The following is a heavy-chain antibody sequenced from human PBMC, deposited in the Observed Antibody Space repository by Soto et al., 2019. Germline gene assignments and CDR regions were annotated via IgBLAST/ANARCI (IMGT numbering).Heavy chain of an antibody. Sequence: GGSLRLSCTASGFTFGDYAMSWVRQAPGKGLEWVGFIRSKAYGGTTEYAASVKGRFTISRDDSKSIAYLQMNSLKTEDTAVYYCTRVVSGYDYTYYYYGMDVWGQGTTVTVSS. CDR2: IRSKAYGGTT. CDR3: TRVVSGYDYTYYYYGMDV. J-gene: IGHJ6*02. V-gene: IGHV3-49*04. CDR1: GFTFGDYA. D-gene: IGHD5-12*01.